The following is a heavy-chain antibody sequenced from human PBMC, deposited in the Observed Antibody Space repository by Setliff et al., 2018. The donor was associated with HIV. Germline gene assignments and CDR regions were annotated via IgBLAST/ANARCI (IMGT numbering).Heavy chain of an antibody. Sequence: ETLSLTCTVSGPSVSNTDYYWGWIRLPPGKGLEWIASIHHSGSTCYNPSLKSRVTISADMSKNQFSLKLFSVTAADTAVYYCARPSFGIGGGSIFDSWGQGTVVTVSS. V-gene: IGHV4-39*01. D-gene: IGHD3-3*01. CDR3: ARPSFGIGGGSIFDS. J-gene: IGHJ4*02. CDR2: IHHSGST. CDR1: GPSVSNTDYY.